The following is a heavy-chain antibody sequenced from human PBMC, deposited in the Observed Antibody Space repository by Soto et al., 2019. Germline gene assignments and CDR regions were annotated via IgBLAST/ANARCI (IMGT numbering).Heavy chain of an antibody. V-gene: IGHV1-69*02. Sequence: QVQLVQSGAEVKKPGSSVKVSCKPSGNTLNTDTITWLRQAPGQGLEWMGRIIPVIGVGTYAQKFQDRVTITADKSTTPVYMEVTSLTSEDTATYSCAIGRTGGNGYDWAWGQGTQVTVS. D-gene: IGHD5-18*01. J-gene: IGHJ5*02. CDR3: AIGRTGGNGYDWA. CDR1: GNTLNTDT. CDR2: IIPVIGVG.